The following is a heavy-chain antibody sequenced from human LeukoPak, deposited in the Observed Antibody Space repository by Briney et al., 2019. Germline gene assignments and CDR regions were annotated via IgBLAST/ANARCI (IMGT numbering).Heavy chain of an antibody. CDR3: AKDFQDYGDHTFDY. V-gene: IGHV3-9*01. Sequence: PGRSLRLSRAASGFTLDDYAMHWVRQAPGKGLEWGSGISWNSGSIGYADSVKGRFTISRDNAKNSLYLQMNSLMAEDTALYYCAKDFQDYGDHTFDYWGQGTLVTVSS. D-gene: IGHD4-17*01. CDR2: ISWNSGSI. J-gene: IGHJ4*02. CDR1: GFTLDDYA.